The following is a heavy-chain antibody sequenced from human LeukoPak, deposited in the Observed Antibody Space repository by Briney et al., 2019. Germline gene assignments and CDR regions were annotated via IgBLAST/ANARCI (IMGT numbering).Heavy chain of an antibody. V-gene: IGHV4-34*01. Sequence: SETLSLTCAVYGGSFSGYYWNWIRQVPGKGLEWIGEINHSASARYSPSLKSRVTISVDTSKNQFSLNLNSVTAADTAFYYRASDRIWFGESTNEYWGQGTLVTVSS. CDR3: ASDRIWFGESTNEY. CDR1: GGSFSGYY. D-gene: IGHD3-10*01. J-gene: IGHJ4*02. CDR2: INHSASA.